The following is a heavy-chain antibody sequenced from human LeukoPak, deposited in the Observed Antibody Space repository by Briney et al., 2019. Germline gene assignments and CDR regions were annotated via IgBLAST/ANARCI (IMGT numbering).Heavy chain of an antibody. D-gene: IGHD5-12*01. V-gene: IGHV1-69*06. J-gene: IGHJ6*03. CDR1: GGTFSSYA. Sequence: ASEKVSCKASGGTFSSYAISWVRQAPGQGLEWMGGIIPIFGTANYAQKFQGRVTITADKSTSTAYMELSSLRSEDTAVYYCARGVARPYYYYYYYMDVWGKGTTVTVSS. CDR2: IIPIFGTA. CDR3: ARGVARPYYYYYYYMDV.